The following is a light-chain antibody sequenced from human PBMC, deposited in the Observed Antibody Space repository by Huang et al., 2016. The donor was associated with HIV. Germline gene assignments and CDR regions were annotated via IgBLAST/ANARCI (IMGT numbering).Light chain of an antibody. CDR1: QSVSSN. CDR2: GAS. V-gene: IGKV3-15*01. Sequence: EIVMTQSPATLSVSPGERATLSCRASQSVSSNLAWYQQKPGQAPRLLSYGASTRATGIPARFSGTGSGTEFTLTISSLQSEDFAVYNCQQYNNWPHTFGQGTKLEIK. CDR3: QQYNNWPHT. J-gene: IGKJ2*01.